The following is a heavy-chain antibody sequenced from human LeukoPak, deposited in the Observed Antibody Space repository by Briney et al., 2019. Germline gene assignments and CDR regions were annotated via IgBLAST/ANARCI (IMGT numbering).Heavy chain of an antibody. CDR2: IYHSGST. CDR1: GFTFSSYA. Sequence: LRLSCAASGFTFSSYAMSWIRQPPGKGLEWIGYIYHSGSTYYNPSLKSRVTISVDRSKNQFSLKLSSVTAAETAVYYCARDAGSGWYDFDYWGQGTLVTVSS. D-gene: IGHD6-19*01. CDR3: ARDAGSGWYDFDY. J-gene: IGHJ4*02. V-gene: IGHV4-30-2*01.